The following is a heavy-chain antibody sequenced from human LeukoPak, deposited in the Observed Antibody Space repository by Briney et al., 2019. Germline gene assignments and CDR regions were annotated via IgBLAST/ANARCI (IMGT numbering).Heavy chain of an antibody. J-gene: IGHJ5*02. CDR2: ISSSGSTI. V-gene: IGHV3-48*03. CDR1: GFTFSSYE. D-gene: IGHD6-19*01. Sequence: GGSLRLSCAASGFTFSSYEMNWVRQASGKGLEWVSYISSSGSTIYYADSVKGRFTMSRDNDKNSLYLQMNSLRAEDTAVYYCARYSSGWTASYNWFDPWGQGTLVTVSS. CDR3: ARYSSGWTASYNWFDP.